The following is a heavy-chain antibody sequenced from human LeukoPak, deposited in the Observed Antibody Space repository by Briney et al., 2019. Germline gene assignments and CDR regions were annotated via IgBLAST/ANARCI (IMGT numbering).Heavy chain of an antibody. Sequence: GVSVKVSCKASGGTFSSYAISWVRQAPGQGLEWMGRIIPIFGTANYAQKFQGRVTITTDESTSTAYMELSSLRSEDTAVYYCAKSPVPRWFGELLAPDYWGQGTLVTVSS. CDR2: IIPIFGTA. V-gene: IGHV1-69*05. CDR1: GGTFSSYA. CDR3: AKSPVPRWFGELLAPDY. D-gene: IGHD3-10*01. J-gene: IGHJ4*02.